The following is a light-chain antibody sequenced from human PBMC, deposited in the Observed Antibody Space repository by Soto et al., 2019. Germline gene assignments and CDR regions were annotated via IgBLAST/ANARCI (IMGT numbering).Light chain of an antibody. CDR2: DVS. CDR1: SSDVGGYNY. Sequence: QSVLTQPRSVSGSPGQSVTISCTGTSSDVGGYNYASWYQQHPGKAPKLMIYDVSKRPSGVPDRFSGSKSGNTASLTISGLQAEDEADYYCCSYAGSYTYAFGTGTKVTVL. CDR3: CSYAGSYTYA. V-gene: IGLV2-11*01. J-gene: IGLJ1*01.